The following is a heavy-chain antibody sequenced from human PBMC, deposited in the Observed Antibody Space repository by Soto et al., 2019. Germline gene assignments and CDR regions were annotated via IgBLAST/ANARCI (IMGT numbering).Heavy chain of an antibody. CDR3: AENFHESRGYFGY. Sequence: PGGSLRLSCAASGFTVSSNYMSWVRQAPGKGLEWVSVIYSGGSTYYADSVKGRFTISRDNAKNMLYLQMNSLRAEDTAVYYCAENFHESRGYFGYWGQGTLVTVSS. CDR2: IYSGGST. J-gene: IGHJ4*02. D-gene: IGHD3-22*01. CDR1: GFTVSSNY. V-gene: IGHV3-53*01.